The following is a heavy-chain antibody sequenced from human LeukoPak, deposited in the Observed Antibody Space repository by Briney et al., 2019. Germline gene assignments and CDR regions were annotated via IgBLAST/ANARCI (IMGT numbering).Heavy chain of an antibody. D-gene: IGHD3-9*01. CDR2: INPNSGGT. J-gene: IGHJ6*02. V-gene: IGHV1-2*04. Sequence: ASVKVSCKASGYTFTGYYMHWVRQAPGQGLEWMGWINPNSGGTNYAQKFQGWVTMTRDTSISTAYMELSRLRSDDTAAYYCARGGEILTGYYFYYYYYGMDVWGQGTTVTVSS. CDR3: ARGGEILTGYYFYYYYYGMDV. CDR1: GYTFTGYY.